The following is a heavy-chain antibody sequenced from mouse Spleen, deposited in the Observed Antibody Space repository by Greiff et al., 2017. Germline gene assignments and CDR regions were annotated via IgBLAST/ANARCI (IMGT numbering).Heavy chain of an antibody. CDR1: GYTFTSYW. V-gene: IGHV1-69*02. Sequence: QVQLQQPGAELVKPGAPVKLSCKASGYTFTSYWMNWVKQRPGRGLEWIGRIDPSDSETHYNQKFKDKATLTVDKSSSTAYIQLSSLTSEDSAVYYCARNYRYDYAMDYWGQGTSVTVSS. D-gene: IGHD2-14*01. J-gene: IGHJ4*01. CDR2: IDPSDSET. CDR3: ARNYRYDYAMDY.